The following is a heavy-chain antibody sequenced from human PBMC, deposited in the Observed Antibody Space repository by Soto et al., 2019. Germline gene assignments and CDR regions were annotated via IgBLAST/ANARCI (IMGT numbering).Heavy chain of an antibody. CDR1: GGSFSGYY. Sequence: SETLSLTCAVYGGSFSGYYWSWIRQPPGKGLEWIGEINHSGSTNYNPSLKSRVTISVDTSKNQFSLKLSSVTAADTAVYYCARGLRLSSNKGGWNDYWGQGTLVTVSS. V-gene: IGHV4-34*01. CDR3: ARGLRLSSNKGGWNDY. CDR2: INHSGST. D-gene: IGHD2-2*01. J-gene: IGHJ4*02.